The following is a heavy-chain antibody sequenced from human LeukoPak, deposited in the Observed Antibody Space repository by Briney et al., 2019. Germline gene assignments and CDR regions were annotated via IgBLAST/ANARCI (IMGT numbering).Heavy chain of an antibody. CDR1: GFTFSNAW. V-gene: IGHV3-48*04. CDR3: AKDLYCSSTSCYMDV. Sequence: GGSLRLSCAASGFTFSNAWMNWVRQAPGKGLEWLSYINSGSLIMYYADSVKGRFTISRDNAKNSLYLQMNSLRAEDAAVYYCAKDLYCSSTSCYMDVWGKGTTVTVSS. CDR2: INSGSLIM. D-gene: IGHD2-2*01. J-gene: IGHJ6*03.